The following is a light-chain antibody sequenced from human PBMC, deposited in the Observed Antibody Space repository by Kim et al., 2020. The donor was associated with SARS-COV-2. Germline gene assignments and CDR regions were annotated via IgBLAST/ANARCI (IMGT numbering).Light chain of an antibody. CDR1: SNNVGNQG. CDR3: SAWDISLNAWV. CDR2: RDN. J-gene: IGLJ3*02. Sequence: QTATLTCTGNSNNVGNQGAAWLQQHQGHPPKLLSYRDNNRPSGISERLSASRSGNTASLTISGLQPEDEADYYCSAWDISLNAWVFGGGTQLTVL. V-gene: IGLV10-54*01.